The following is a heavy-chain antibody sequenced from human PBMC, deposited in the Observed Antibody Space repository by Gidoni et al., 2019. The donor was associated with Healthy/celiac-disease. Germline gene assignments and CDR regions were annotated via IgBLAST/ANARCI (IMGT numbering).Heavy chain of an antibody. J-gene: IGHJ6*02. Sequence: EVQLVESGGVVVQPGGSLSLSCAPSGFTFDDYTMHWVRQAPGKGLEWVSLISWDGGSTYYADSVKGRFTFSRDNSKNSLYLQMNSLRTEDTALYYCAKDIRYYYYGMDVWGQGTTVTVSS. V-gene: IGHV3-43*01. CDR1: GFTFDDYT. CDR2: ISWDGGST. CDR3: AKDIRYYYYGMDV.